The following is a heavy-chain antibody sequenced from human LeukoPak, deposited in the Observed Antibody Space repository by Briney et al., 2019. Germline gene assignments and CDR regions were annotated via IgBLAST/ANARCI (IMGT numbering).Heavy chain of an antibody. CDR1: GFTFSSYS. D-gene: IGHD3-9*01. V-gene: IGHV3-21*01. CDR3: AREGVRARILTGPGGPYYYYGMDV. Sequence: RAGGSLRLSCAASGFTFSSYSMNWVRQAPGKGLEWVSSISSSSSYIYYADSVKGRFTISRDNAKNSLYLQMNSLRAEDTAVYYCAREGVRARILTGPGGPYYYYGMDVWGQGTTVTVSS. CDR2: ISSSSSYI. J-gene: IGHJ6*02.